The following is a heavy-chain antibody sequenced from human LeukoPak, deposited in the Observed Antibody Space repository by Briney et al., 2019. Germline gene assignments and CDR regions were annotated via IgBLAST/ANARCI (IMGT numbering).Heavy chain of an antibody. D-gene: IGHD3-10*01. CDR3: ARDPNYYGSGSYFAYFDQ. Sequence: SETLSLTCTVSGASISSYYWNWIRQPPGKGLEWIGYIYYSGNTNYNPSLKSRVTMSVDTSKNQFSLKVTSVTAADTAVYYCARDPNYYGSGSYFAYFDQWGQGTLVTVSS. CDR2: IYYSGNT. CDR1: GASISSYY. V-gene: IGHV4-59*12. J-gene: IGHJ4*02.